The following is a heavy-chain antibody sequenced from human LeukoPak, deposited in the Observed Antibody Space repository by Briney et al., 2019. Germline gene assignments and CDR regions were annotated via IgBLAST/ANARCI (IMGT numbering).Heavy chain of an antibody. D-gene: IGHD6-19*01. V-gene: IGHV3-23*01. Sequence: QPGGSLRISCAAPGFTFSSYAMSWVRQAPGKGLEWVSAISGSGGSTYYADSVKGRFTISRDNSKNTLYLQMNSLRAEDTAVYYCAKVFRAVAGRLDYWGQGTLVTVSS. CDR1: GFTFSSYA. CDR3: AKVFRAVAGRLDY. CDR2: ISGSGGST. J-gene: IGHJ4*02.